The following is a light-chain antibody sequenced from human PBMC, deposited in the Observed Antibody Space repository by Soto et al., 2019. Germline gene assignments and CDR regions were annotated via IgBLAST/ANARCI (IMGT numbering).Light chain of an antibody. CDR1: SSDIGSYNH. V-gene: IGLV2-14*03. CDR2: AVR. J-gene: IGLJ1*01. Sequence: QSALTHPASVSRSPGHSITISCSGTSSDIGSYNHVAWYQQFPGKSPKLMIYAVRDRPPGVSDRFSGSKSGIPASLTISGLQTEDEADYYCISYTDRQSYLFGTWTKVPVL. CDR3: ISYTDRQSYL.